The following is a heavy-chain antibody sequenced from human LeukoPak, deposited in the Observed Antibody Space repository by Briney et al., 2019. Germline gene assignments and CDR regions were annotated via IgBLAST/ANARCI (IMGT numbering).Heavy chain of an antibody. CDR2: IYYSGST. D-gene: IGHD3-10*01. CDR3: ARSHGSGSYYNLNDY. Sequence: TSQTLSLTCTVSGGSISNYYWSWIRQPPGKGLEWIGYIYYSGSTNYNPSLRSRVTISVDTSKNQFSLKLSSVTAADTAVYYCARSHGSGSYYNLNDYWGQGTLVTVSS. CDR1: GGSISNYY. V-gene: IGHV4-59*01. J-gene: IGHJ4*02.